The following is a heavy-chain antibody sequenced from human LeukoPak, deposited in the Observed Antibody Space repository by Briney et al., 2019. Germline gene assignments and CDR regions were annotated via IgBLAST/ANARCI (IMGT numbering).Heavy chain of an antibody. CDR2: ISGSDGNT. CDR3: AKDRTETTVTIDY. Sequence: GGSLRLSCEASGFTFSSYSMTWVRQAPGKGLEWVSVISGSDGNTYYADSAKGRFTISRDNPKNTLYPQLSSLRAEDTAVYYCAKDRTETTVTIDYWGQGTLVTVSS. D-gene: IGHD4-17*01. V-gene: IGHV3-23*01. CDR1: GFTFSSYS. J-gene: IGHJ4*02.